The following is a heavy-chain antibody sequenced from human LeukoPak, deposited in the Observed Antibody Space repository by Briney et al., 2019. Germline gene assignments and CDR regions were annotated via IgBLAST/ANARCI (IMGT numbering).Heavy chain of an antibody. D-gene: IGHD6-13*01. J-gene: IGHJ5*02. CDR2: LYTSVIT. CDR3: ARPHYSSSWYEGGPWFDP. Sequence: PSETLSLTCTVSVGSISSYYWSCIRQPPGKGLEWIGYLYTSVITNYNPPLKSRVTISVDTSKNQFALKLSSVTAADTAVYYCARPHYSSSWYEGGPWFDPWGQGTLVTVSS. V-gene: IGHV4-4*09. CDR1: VGSISSYY.